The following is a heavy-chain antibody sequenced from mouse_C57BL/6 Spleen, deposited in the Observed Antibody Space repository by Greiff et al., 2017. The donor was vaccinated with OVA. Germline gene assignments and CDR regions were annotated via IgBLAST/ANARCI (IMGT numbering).Heavy chain of an antibody. CDR3: ARSKIQDYYGSSYYWYFDV. CDR1: GYTFTDYY. V-gene: IGHV1-77*01. J-gene: IGHJ1*03. D-gene: IGHD1-1*01. CDR2: IGPGSGST. Sequence: QVQLQQSGAELVKPGASVKISCKASGYTFTDYYINWVKQRPGQGLEWIGKIGPGSGSTYYNEKFKGKATLTADKSSSTAYMQLSSLTSEDSAVYFCARSKIQDYYGSSYYWYFDVWGTGTTVTVSS.